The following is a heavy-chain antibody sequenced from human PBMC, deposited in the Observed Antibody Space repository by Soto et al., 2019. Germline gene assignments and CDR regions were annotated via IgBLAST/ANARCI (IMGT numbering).Heavy chain of an antibody. CDR3: TRDPYGDSYYFDY. D-gene: IGHD4-17*01. Sequence: EVQLVESGGGLVQPGRSLRLSCTASGFTFGDYAMSWFRQAPGKGLEWVGFIRSKAYGGTTEYAASVKGRFTISRDDSKSIAYLQMNSLKTEDTAVYYCTRDPYGDSYYFDYWVQGTLVTVSS. J-gene: IGHJ4*02. V-gene: IGHV3-49*03. CDR2: IRSKAYGGTT. CDR1: GFTFGDYA.